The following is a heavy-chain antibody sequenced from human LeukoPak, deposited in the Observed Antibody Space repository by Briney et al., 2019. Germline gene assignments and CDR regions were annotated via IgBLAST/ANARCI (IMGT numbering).Heavy chain of an antibody. CDR2: INSSGGNT. V-gene: IGHV1-46*01. J-gene: IGHJ6*02. CDR1: DTPSPVT. D-gene: IGHD3-22*01. CDR3: ARENTYGYSYGMDV. Sequence: ASVKVPARRLDTPSPVTICTGCDRPLDKGLSGWEIINSSGGNTSYAQNFQGRVTMTRDTSARLVYMELRSLRSEDTAVYYCARENTYGYSYGMDVWGQGTTVTVSS.